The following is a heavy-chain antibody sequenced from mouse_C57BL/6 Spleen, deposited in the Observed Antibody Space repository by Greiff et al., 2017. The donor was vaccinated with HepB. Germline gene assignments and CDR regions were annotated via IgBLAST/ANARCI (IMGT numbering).Heavy chain of an antibody. D-gene: IGHD1-1*01. CDR1: GYTFTSYW. CDR3: ARSPPPITTVEDFDY. V-gene: IGHV1-52*01. J-gene: IGHJ2*01. CDR2: IDPSDSET. Sequence: QLQQSGAELVRPGSSVKLSCKASGYTFTSYWMHWVKQRPIQGLEWIGNIDPSDSETHYNQKFKDKATLTVDKSSSTAYMKLSRLTSEDPAVYYCARSPPPITTVEDFDYWGQGTTLTVSS.